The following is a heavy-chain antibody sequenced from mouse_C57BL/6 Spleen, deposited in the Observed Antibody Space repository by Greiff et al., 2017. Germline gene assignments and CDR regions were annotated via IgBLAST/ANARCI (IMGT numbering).Heavy chain of an antibody. CDR2: IFPGSGST. J-gene: IGHJ1*03. D-gene: IGHD2-5*01. Sequence: VKLQQPGAELVKPGASVKMSCKASGYTFTSYWITWVKQRPGQGLEWIGDIFPGSGSTNYNEKFKSKATLTVDTSSSTAYMQLSSLTSEDSAVYYGARNSNYPYWYFDVWGTGTTVTVSS. CDR3: ARNSNYPYWYFDV. CDR1: GYTFTSYW. V-gene: IGHV1-55*01.